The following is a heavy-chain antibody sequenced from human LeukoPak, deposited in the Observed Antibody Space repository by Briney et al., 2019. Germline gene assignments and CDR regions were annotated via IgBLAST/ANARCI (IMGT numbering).Heavy chain of an antibody. CDR3: ARGPITTRSHFDY. J-gene: IGHJ4*02. Sequence: ASVKVSCKASGYTFTSYGISWVRQAPGQGLEWMGGIIPIFATANYAQKFQGRVTITADESTSTAYMELSSLRSEDTAVYYCARGPITTRSHFDYWGQGTLVTVSS. CDR2: IIPIFATA. D-gene: IGHD3-22*01. V-gene: IGHV1-69*13. CDR1: GYTFTSYG.